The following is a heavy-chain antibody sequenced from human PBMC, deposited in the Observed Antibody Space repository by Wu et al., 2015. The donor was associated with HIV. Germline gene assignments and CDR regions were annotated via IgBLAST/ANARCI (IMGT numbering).Heavy chain of an antibody. CDR2: ITPNSGGT. D-gene: IGHD3-22*01. Sequence: VQLVQSGAEVKKPGATVKISCKVSGYRFTDYYMHWVQQAPGKGLEWMGWITPNSGGTNYAQKFQGRVTMTGDMSISTAYMELNSLRSDDTAVYYCARLQSLSGFYXNADYWGQGTLVTVSS. CDR3: ARLQSLSGFYXNADY. J-gene: IGHJ4*02. V-gene: IGHV1-2*02. CDR1: GYRFTDYY.